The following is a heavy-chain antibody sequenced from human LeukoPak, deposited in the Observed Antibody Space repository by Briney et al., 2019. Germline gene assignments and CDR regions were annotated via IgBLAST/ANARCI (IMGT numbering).Heavy chain of an antibody. V-gene: IGHV3-48*03. D-gene: IGHD5-12*01. CDR2: INSDNSV. CDR1: GFTLSSSE. CDR3: AREVVTQAIYSGYDAFEI. J-gene: IGHJ3*02. Sequence: GGSLRLSCAASGFTLSSSEMDWVRQAPGKGLEWVSYINSDNSVLYADSVKGRFTISSDKATNSVYPQMNSLRAEDTAVYYCAREVVTQAIYSGYDAFEIWGQGTMVTVSS.